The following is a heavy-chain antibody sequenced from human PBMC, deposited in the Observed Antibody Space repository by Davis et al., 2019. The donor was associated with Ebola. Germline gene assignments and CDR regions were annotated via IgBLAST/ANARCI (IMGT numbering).Heavy chain of an antibody. J-gene: IGHJ4*02. CDR2: IYYSGST. CDR3: ARVSPRGRYSYHY. Sequence: SETLSLTCTVPGGSISSSSYYWGWIRQPPGKGLEWIGSIYYSGSTYYNPSLKSRVTISVDTSKNQFSLKLSSVTAADTAVYYCARVSPRGRYSYHYWGQGTLVTVSS. V-gene: IGHV4-39*01. CDR1: GGSISSSSYY. D-gene: IGHD5-18*01.